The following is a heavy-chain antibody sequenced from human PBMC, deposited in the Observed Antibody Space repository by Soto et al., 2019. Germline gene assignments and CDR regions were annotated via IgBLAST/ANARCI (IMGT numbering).Heavy chain of an antibody. CDR1: GGPFSSYA. V-gene: IGHV1-69*06. CDR2: IIPIFGTA. D-gene: IGHD3-22*01. Sequence: QVQLVQSGAEVKKPGSSVKVSCKASGGPFSSYAISWVRQAPGQGLEWMGGIIPIFGTANYAQKFQGRVTITADKSTSTADMELSSLRSEDTAVYYCAREGHYSDSSGYPHWGQGTLVTVSS. J-gene: IGHJ4*02. CDR3: AREGHYSDSSGYPH.